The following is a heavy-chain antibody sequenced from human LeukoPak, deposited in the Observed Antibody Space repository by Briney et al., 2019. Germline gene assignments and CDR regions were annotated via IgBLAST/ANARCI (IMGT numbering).Heavy chain of an antibody. V-gene: IGHV4-39*07. J-gene: IGHJ4*02. CDR1: GGSISSSSYY. D-gene: IGHD2-15*01. CDR3: ARDQGGELDY. CDR2: IYYSGST. Sequence: SETLSLTCTVSGGSISSSSYYWGWIRQPPGKGLEWIGSIYYSGSTYYNPSFKSRVTISVDTSKNQFSLKLSSVTAADTAVYYCARDQGGELDYWGQGTLVTVSS.